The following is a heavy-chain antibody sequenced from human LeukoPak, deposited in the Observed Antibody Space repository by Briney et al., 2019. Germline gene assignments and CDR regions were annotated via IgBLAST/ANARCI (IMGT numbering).Heavy chain of an antibody. D-gene: IGHD3-9*01. CDR2: IYYSGST. CDR3: ARERDTIFTGKSGFDP. CDR1: GGSISSGGYY. J-gene: IGHJ5*02. V-gene: IGHV4-31*03. Sequence: PSQTLSLTCTVSGGSISSGGYYWSWIRQHPGKGLEWIGYIYYSGSTYYNPSLKSRVTISVDTSKNQFSLKLSSVTAADTAVYYCARERDTIFTGKSGFDPWGQGTLVTVSS.